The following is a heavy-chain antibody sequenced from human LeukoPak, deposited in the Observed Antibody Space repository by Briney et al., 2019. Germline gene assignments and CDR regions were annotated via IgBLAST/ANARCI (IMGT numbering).Heavy chain of an antibody. D-gene: IGHD3-10*01. CDR1: GGSISSYY. J-gene: IGHJ5*02. V-gene: IGHV4-4*07. CDR3: ARDWAYSGWFDP. Sequence: SETLSLTCAVSGGSISSYYWSWIRQPAGKGLEWIGRIYTSGSTNYNPSLKSRVIMSVDTSKNQFSLKLSSVTAADTAVYYCARDWAYSGWFDPWGQGTLVTVSS. CDR2: IYTSGST.